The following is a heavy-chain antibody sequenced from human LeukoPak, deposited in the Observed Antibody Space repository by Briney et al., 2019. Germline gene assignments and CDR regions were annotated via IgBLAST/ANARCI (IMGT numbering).Heavy chain of an antibody. CDR2: IRSKANSYAT. CDR1: GFTFSGSA. D-gene: IGHD3-22*01. V-gene: IGHV3-73*01. J-gene: IGHJ4*02. Sequence: GGSLRLSCAASGFTFSGSAMHWVRQASGKGLEWVGRIRSKANSYATAYAASVKGRFTLSRDASKNTAYLQMNGLKTEDTAVYYCTRLMESTYDSSGYDYWGQGTLVTVSS. CDR3: TRLMESTYDSSGYDY.